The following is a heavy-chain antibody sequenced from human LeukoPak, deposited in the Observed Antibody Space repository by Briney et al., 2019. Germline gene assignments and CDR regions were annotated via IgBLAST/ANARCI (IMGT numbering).Heavy chain of an antibody. CDR2: IYYSGST. D-gene: IGHD6-19*01. CDR1: GGSISSSSYY. CDR3: ARQVVAVAGTGYFDY. J-gene: IGHJ4*02. V-gene: IGHV4-39*01. Sequence: LETLSLTCTVSGGSISSSSYYWGWIRQPPGKGLEWIGTIYYSGSTYYDPSLKSRVTISVDTSKNQFSLKLSSVTAADTAVYFCARQVVAVAGTGYFDYWGQGTLVTVSS.